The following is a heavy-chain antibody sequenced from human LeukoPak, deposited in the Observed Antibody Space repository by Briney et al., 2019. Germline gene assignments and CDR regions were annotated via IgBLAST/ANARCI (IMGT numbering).Heavy chain of an antibody. D-gene: IGHD6-19*01. V-gene: IGHV3-7*01. Sequence: GGSLRLSCAASGFTFTTYWMSWVRQAPGKGLEWVANIKQDGSEKYYMDSVKGRFTISRDNAKSSLYLQMNSLSAEDSALYYCARDGVENVAVADLTWFDSWGQGALVIVSS. CDR2: IKQDGSEK. CDR1: GFTFTTYW. J-gene: IGHJ5*01. CDR3: ARDGVENVAVADLTWFDS.